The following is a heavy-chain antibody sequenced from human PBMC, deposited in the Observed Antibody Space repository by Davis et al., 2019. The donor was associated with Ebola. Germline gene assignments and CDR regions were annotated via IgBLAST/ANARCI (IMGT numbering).Heavy chain of an antibody. Sequence: PGGSLRLSCSSSGFTFNSYWMSWVRQAPGKGLEWVADIKQEGNEKYYVDSLKGRFTVSRDNIKNSLYLQMNSLRVEDTAVYYCARRERLRWASDVFDIWGQGTLVTVSS. V-gene: IGHV3-7*03. CDR1: GFTFNSYW. J-gene: IGHJ3*02. D-gene: IGHD4-23*01. CDR3: ARRERLRWASDVFDI. CDR2: IKQEGNEK.